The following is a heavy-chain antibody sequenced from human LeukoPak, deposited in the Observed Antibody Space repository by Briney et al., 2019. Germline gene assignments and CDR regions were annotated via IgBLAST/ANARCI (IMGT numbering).Heavy chain of an antibody. D-gene: IGHD6-13*01. CDR1: GFTFSNAW. CDR3: TPEQQLDAFDI. J-gene: IGHJ3*02. CDR2: IKSKTDGGTT. V-gene: IGHV3-15*01. Sequence: GGSLRLSCAAFGFTFSNAWMSWVRQAPGKGLEWVGRIKSKTDGGTTDYAAPVKGRFTISRDDSKNTLYLQMNSLKTEDTAVYYCTPEQQLDAFDIWGQGTMVTVSS.